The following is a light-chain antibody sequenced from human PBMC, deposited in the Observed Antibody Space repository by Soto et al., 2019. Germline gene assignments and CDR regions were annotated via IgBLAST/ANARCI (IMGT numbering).Light chain of an antibody. CDR2: GAS. Sequence: EIVMTQSPATLSVSPGERATLSCRASQSVSINLAWYQQKPGQAPRLLIYGASTRATGIPARFSGSGSGTEFTLTISSLQSEDFALYHCQHYNSCTRKWTFGKGTKVDI. CDR3: QHYNSCTRKWT. J-gene: IGKJ1*01. CDR1: QSVSIN. V-gene: IGKV3-15*01.